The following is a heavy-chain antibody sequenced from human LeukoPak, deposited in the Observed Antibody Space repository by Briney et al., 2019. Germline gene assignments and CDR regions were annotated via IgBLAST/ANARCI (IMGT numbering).Heavy chain of an antibody. CDR3: ARHSRSGYSGYENAFDI. J-gene: IGHJ3*02. V-gene: IGHV4-59*08. CDR2: IYYCGST. CDR1: GGSISSYY. D-gene: IGHD5-12*01. Sequence: SDTLSLPCTVSGGSISSYYWSWIRQPPGKGLEGIGYIYYCGSTNYNPSLTSRVTISVDTSKDPFSLKLSSVTAADTAVYYCARHSRSGYSGYENAFDIWGQGTMVTVSS.